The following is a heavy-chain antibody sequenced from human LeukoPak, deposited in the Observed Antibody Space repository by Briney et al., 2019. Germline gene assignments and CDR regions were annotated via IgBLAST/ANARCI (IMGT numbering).Heavy chain of an antibody. CDR1: GFTFSSYW. Sequence: GGSLRLSCAASGFTFSSYWMIWVRQAPGKGLEWVANIQQDGSEKYYVDSVKGRFTISRDNAKNSLYLQMNSLRAEDTAVYYCAKLGCSSTRCYINYWGQGTLVTVSS. CDR3: AKLGCSSTRCYINY. V-gene: IGHV3-7*05. J-gene: IGHJ4*02. D-gene: IGHD2-2*01. CDR2: IQQDGSEK.